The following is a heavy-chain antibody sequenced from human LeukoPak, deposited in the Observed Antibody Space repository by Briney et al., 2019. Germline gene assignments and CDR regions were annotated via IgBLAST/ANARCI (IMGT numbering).Heavy chain of an antibody. CDR2: ISDSGGRT. V-gene: IGHV3-23*01. Sequence: GSLRLSCAASGFTFSSYAMSWVRQAPGKGLEWVSAISDSGGRTYSADSMKGRFTISRDNSKSTLYLQMNSLRAEDTAVYYCAKQQQLVHFDYWGQGTLVTVSS. J-gene: IGHJ4*02. CDR3: AKQQQLVHFDY. CDR1: GFTFSSYA. D-gene: IGHD6-13*01.